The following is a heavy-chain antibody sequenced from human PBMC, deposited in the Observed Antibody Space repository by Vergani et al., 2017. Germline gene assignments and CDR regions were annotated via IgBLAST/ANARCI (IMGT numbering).Heavy chain of an antibody. V-gene: IGHV1-46*03. D-gene: IGHD3-9*01. CDR3: ARGDYGILTGYRY. CDR2: SNPSGGHT. Sequence: QVQVVQSGAAVKKSGASVKVSCKTSGYTFSNYYMHWVRQAPGQGLEWMGISNPSGGHTNYAQKFQCRVTMTRDTSTSTVYMELSSLRSEDTAIYYCARGDYGILTGYRYWGQGTLVTVSA. CDR1: GYTFSNYY. J-gene: IGHJ4*02.